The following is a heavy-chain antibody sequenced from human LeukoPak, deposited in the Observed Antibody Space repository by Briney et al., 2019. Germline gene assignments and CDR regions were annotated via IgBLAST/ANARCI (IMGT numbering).Heavy chain of an antibody. J-gene: IGHJ4*02. CDR3: ARVEQQQFNY. CDR2: ISSSGTTI. CDR1: GFTFSSYE. Sequence: PGGSLRRSCAASGFTFSSYEMNWVRQAPGKGLEWVSYISSSGTTIYYADSVKGRFTISRDNAKNSLYLQMNSLRAEDTAVYYCARVEQQQFNYWGQGTLVTVSS. V-gene: IGHV3-48*03. D-gene: IGHD6-13*01.